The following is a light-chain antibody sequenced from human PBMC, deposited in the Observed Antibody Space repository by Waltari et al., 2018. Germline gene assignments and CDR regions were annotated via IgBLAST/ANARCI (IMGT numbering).Light chain of an antibody. J-gene: IGKJ2*01. V-gene: IGKV2-30*02. CDR1: QSPVHSDGNTY. CDR3: MQGSHGPRT. Sequence: DVVLNQPPLFLPVTRGQPASMSCRSSQSPVHSDGNTYLNWFHQRPGRYPRRLIYKISRRESGGPYRFSGSGSGTHFTLKISRVEAEDVCVYYCMQGSHGPRTFGQGTKLEI. CDR2: KIS.